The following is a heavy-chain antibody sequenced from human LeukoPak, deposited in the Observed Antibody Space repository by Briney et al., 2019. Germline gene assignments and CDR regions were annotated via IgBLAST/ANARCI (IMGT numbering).Heavy chain of an antibody. Sequence: ASVKVSFKASGGTFSSYAISWVRQAPGQGLEWMGGIIPIFGTANYAQKFQGRVTITADESTSTAYMELSSLRSEDTAVYYCAKDPGDDYGDYANWGQGTLVTVSS. V-gene: IGHV1-69*13. CDR3: AKDPGDDYGDYAN. CDR2: IIPIFGTA. D-gene: IGHD4-17*01. CDR1: GGTFSSYA. J-gene: IGHJ4*02.